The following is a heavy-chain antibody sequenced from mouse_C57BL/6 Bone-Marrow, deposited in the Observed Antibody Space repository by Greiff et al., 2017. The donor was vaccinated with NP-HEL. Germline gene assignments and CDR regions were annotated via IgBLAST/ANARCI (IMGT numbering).Heavy chain of an antibody. D-gene: IGHD1-1*01. CDR1: GYTFTSHW. CDR2: IFPGSGST. CDR3: ARTVIYYYGSSYRYCDV. V-gene: IGHV1-56*01. Sequence: QVQLQQSGPELVRPGASVKISCKAPGYTFTSHWMQWVRQRPGQGLEWIGEIFPGSGSTYYNEKFKGKATLTVDTSSSTAYMQLSSLTSEDSAVYFCARTVIYYYGSSYRYCDVWGTGTTVTVSS. J-gene: IGHJ1*03.